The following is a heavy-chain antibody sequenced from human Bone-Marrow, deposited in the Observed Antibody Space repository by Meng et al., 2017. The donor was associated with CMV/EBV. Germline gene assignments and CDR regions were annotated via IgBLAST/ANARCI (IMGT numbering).Heavy chain of an antibody. CDR2: INPNSGGT. J-gene: IGHJ4*02. D-gene: IGHD3-3*01. CDR1: GYTFTGYY. V-gene: IGHV1-2*02. Sequence: ASVKVSCKASGYTFTGYYMHWVRQAPGQGLEWMGWINPNSGGTNYAQKFQGRVTMTRDTSISTAYMELIRLISDDTAVYYWARALSQLRFLQWLSPDYFDYWGQGTLVTVSS. CDR3: ARALSQLRFLQWLSPDYFDY.